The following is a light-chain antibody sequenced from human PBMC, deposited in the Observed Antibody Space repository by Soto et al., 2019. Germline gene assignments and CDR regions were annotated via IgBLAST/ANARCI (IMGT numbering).Light chain of an antibody. CDR2: LNSDGSH. CDR3: QTWATGIQV. V-gene: IGLV4-69*01. J-gene: IGLJ3*02. CDR1: GGHSSYA. Sequence: QPVLTQSPSASASLGASVKLTCTLTGGHSSYAIAWHQQQPEKGPRYLMKLNSDGSHDKGDGIPDRFSGSRSGAERYLTISSLQSDDEADYYCQTWATGIQVFGGRTKLTVL.